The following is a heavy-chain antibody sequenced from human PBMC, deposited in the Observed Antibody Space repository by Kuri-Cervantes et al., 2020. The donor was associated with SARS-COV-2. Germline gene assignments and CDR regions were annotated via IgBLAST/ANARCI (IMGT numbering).Heavy chain of an antibody. CDR3: AGQLWCGEPHFDP. D-gene: IGHD3-10*01. CDR2: IYHSGST. Sequence: SETLSLTCTVSGGSISSHYWSWIRQPPGKGLEWIGSIYHSGSTYYNPSLKSRVTISVDTSKNQFSLKLSSVNAADTAVYYCAGQLWCGEPHFDPWGQGTLVTVSS. CDR1: GGSISSHY. J-gene: IGHJ5*02. V-gene: IGHV4-59*04.